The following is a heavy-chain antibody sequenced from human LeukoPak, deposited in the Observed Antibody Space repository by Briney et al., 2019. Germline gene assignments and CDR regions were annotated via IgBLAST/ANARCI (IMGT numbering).Heavy chain of an antibody. D-gene: IGHD3/OR15-3a*01. CDR3: ARDKDWLLYDF. J-gene: IGHJ4*02. CDR1: GFIFSTYG. V-gene: IGHV3-33*01. CDR2: IWDDGSNK. Sequence: GGSLRLSCAASGFIFSTYGMHWVRQAPGKGLEWVAVIWDDGSNKNYADSVKGRVTISRDNAKNTLYLQMNSLRAEDTAVYYCARDKDWLLYDFWGQGTLVTVSS.